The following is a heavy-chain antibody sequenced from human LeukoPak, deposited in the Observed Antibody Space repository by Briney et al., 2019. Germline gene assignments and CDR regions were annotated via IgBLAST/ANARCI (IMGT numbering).Heavy chain of an antibody. V-gene: IGHV1-3*01. CDR3: ALTDYGDY. CDR1: GYTFTSFA. CDR2: INGGDGDT. J-gene: IGHJ4*02. Sequence: ASVKVSCKAYGYTFTSFAIHWVRQAPGQRLEWMGWINGGDGDTKYLQNFQGRVTITRDTSASTSYMELSSLTSEDTAIYYCALTDYGDYWGQGTLVTVSS.